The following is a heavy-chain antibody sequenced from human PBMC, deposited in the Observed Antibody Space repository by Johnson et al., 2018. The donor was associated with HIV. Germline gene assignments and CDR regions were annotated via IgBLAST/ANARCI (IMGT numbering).Heavy chain of an antibody. CDR2: ISWNSGTI. D-gene: IGHD6-19*01. J-gene: IGHJ3*01. CDR1: GFIFDDYA. Sequence: VQLVESGGGLVQPGRSLRLSCAASGFIFDDYAMHWVLQAPGKGLEWVSGISWNSGTIAYADSVKGRFIISRDNAENSLYLEMNSLRAEDTALYYCVKDRRFAVAGPHDGFDVWGLGTMVTVSS. V-gene: IGHV3-9*01. CDR3: VKDRRFAVAGPHDGFDV.